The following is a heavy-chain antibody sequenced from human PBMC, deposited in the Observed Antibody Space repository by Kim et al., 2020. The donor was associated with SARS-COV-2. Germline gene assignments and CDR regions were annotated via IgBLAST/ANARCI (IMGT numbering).Heavy chain of an antibody. CDR1: GGTFSSYA. J-gene: IGHJ4*02. Sequence: SVKVSCKASGGTFSSYAISRVRQDPGQGLEWMGRIIPIIGTANYAQKFQGRVTITADKSTSTAYMELSSLRSEDTAVYYCAREGVAVGKRNLDYWGQRT. CDR3: AREGVAVGKRNLDY. D-gene: IGHD6-19*01. CDR2: IIPIIGTA. V-gene: IGHV1-69*04.